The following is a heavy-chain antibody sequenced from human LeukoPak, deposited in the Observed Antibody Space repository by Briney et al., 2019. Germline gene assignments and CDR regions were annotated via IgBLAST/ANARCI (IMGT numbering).Heavy chain of an antibody. V-gene: IGHV3-30-3*01. CDR1: GFTFSNAW. J-gene: IGHJ4*02. CDR3: ARDHPSIAVVPAAIDY. Sequence: PGGSLRLSCAASGFTFSNAWMSWVRQAPGKGLGWVAVISYDGSNKYYADSVKGRFTISRDNSKNTLYLQVNSLRAEDTAVYYCARDHPSIAVVPAAIDYWGQGTLVTVSS. CDR2: ISYDGSNK. D-gene: IGHD2-2*02.